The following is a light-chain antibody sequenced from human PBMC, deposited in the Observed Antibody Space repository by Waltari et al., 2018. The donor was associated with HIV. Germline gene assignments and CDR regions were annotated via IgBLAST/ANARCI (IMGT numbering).Light chain of an antibody. V-gene: IGLV2-18*02. J-gene: IGLJ2*01. Sequence: QSALTHPPPVSGSPGQSVTIPCTGTSSVVGNYNRLPWYQLPPGPAPKPMIHEVSNRPSGVPRRFSGSKSGNTASLTISGRQAEEEADYYCSSYTSSNTFVVVGGGTKLTVL. CDR1: SSVVGNYNR. CDR3: SSYTSSNTFVV. CDR2: EVS.